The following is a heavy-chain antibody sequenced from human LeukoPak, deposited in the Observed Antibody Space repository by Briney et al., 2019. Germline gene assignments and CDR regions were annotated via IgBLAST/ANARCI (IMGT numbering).Heavy chain of an antibody. CDR3: ARGPWLLSPLPDY. V-gene: IGHV3-30*03. CDR2: ISYDGSNK. D-gene: IGHD3-9*01. J-gene: IGHJ4*02. CDR1: GFTFSSYG. Sequence: GGSLRLSCAASGFTFSSYGMHWVRQAPGKGLEWVAVISYDGSNKYYADSVKGRFTISRDNAKNSLYLQMNSLRAEDTAVYYCARGPWLLSPLPDYWGQGTLVTVSS.